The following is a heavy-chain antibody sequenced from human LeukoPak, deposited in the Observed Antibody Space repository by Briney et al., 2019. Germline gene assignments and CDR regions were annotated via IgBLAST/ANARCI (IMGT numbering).Heavy chain of an antibody. Sequence: SETLSLTCTVSGGSISNYYWSWIRQPPGKGLEWIAYIYYSGSTNYNPSLKSRVTIPVDTSKNQFSLRLSSVTAADTAVYYCARMQGFCSGNSCYSGSFDYWGQGTLVTVSS. CDR1: GGSISNYY. V-gene: IGHV4-59*01. CDR2: IYYSGST. D-gene: IGHD2-15*01. J-gene: IGHJ4*02. CDR3: ARMQGFCSGNSCYSGSFDY.